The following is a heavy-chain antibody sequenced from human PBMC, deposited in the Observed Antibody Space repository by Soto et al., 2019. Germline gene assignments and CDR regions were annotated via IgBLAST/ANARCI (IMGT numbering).Heavy chain of an antibody. Sequence: LGESLKISCKGSGYSFTSYWISWVRQMPGKGLEWMGRIDPSDSYTNYGPSFQGHVTISADKSISTAYLQWSSLKASDTAMYYCARHRSSGYSHYYCGMDVWGQGTTVTVSS. D-gene: IGHD3-22*01. J-gene: IGHJ6*02. V-gene: IGHV5-10-1*01. CDR3: ARHRSSGYSHYYCGMDV. CDR1: GYSFTSYW. CDR2: IDPSDSYT.